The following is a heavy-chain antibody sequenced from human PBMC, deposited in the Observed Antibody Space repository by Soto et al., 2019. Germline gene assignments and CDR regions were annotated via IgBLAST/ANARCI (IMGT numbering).Heavy chain of an antibody. V-gene: IGHV1-3*01. Sequence: EASVKVSCKASGYTFTSYAMHWVRQAPGQRLEWMGWINAGNGNTKYSQKFQGRVTITRDTSASTAYMELSSLRSEDTAVYYCARGGGVGATNFDYWGQGTLVTVSS. CDR3: ARGGGVGATNFDY. J-gene: IGHJ4*02. CDR1: GYTFTSYA. D-gene: IGHD1-26*01. CDR2: INAGNGNT.